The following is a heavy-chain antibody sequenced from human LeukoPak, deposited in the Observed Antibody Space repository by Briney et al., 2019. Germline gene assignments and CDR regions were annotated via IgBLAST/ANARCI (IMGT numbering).Heavy chain of an antibody. Sequence: SETLSLTCTVSGGSISSGGSYWSWIRQPPGKGLEWIGYIYHSGSTYYNPSLKSRVTISVDRSKNQFSLKLSSVTAADTAVYYCAGDRSGGGYCSSTSPQLCHRFDAFDIWGQGTMVTVSS. CDR1: GGSISSGGSY. CDR3: AGDRSGGGYCSSTSPQLCHRFDAFDI. V-gene: IGHV4-30-2*01. J-gene: IGHJ3*02. CDR2: IYHSGST. D-gene: IGHD2-2*03.